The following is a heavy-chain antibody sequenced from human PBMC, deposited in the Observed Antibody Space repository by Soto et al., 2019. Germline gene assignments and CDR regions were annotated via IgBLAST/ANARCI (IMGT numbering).Heavy chain of an antibody. Sequence: SETLSLTCTVSGGSISSGGYYWSWIRQHPGKGLEWIGYIYYSGSTYYNPSLKSRVTISVDTSKNQFSLKLSSATAADTAVYYCARDNPIVGATRYYFDYWGQGTLVTVSS. CDR2: IYYSGST. D-gene: IGHD1-26*01. CDR3: ARDNPIVGATRYYFDY. CDR1: GGSISSGGYY. J-gene: IGHJ4*02. V-gene: IGHV4-31*03.